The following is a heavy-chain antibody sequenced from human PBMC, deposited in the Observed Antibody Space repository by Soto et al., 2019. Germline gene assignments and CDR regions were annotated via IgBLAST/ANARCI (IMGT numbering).Heavy chain of an antibody. CDR3: VSINAGGWYYFDY. J-gene: IGHJ4*02. CDR1: GGSIDNSSYY. V-gene: IGHV4-39*01. Sequence: QLQLQESGPGLVKPSETLSLTCAVSGGSIDNSSYYWGWIRQPPGKGLEWIASVYYSGSTYYSPSLKSRVTVSVDTSKNQFSLTLNSVTAADTAVYYCVSINAGGWYYFDYWGQGILVTVSS. CDR2: VYYSGST. D-gene: IGHD6-19*01.